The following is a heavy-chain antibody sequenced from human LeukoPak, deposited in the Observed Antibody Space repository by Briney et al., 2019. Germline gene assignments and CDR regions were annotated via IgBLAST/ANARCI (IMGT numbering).Heavy chain of an antibody. Sequence: SETLSLTCTVSGVSISSYYWSWIRQPPGKGLEWIGYIYYSGSTNYNPSLKSRVTIPVDTSKNQFSLKLSSVTAADTAVYYCARGTRNFDYWGQGTLVTVSS. CDR3: ARGTRNFDY. CDR1: GVSISSYY. J-gene: IGHJ4*02. V-gene: IGHV4-59*08. D-gene: IGHD3/OR15-3a*01. CDR2: IYYSGST.